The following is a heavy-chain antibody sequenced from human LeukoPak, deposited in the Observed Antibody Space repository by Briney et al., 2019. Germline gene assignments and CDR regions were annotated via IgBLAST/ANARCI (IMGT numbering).Heavy chain of an antibody. Sequence: SETLSLTCAVYGGSFSGYYWSWIRQPPGKGLEWIGEINHSGSTNYNPSPKSRVTISVDTSKNQFSLKLSSVTAADTAVYYCARMGYDFWSGSNNWFDPWGQGTLVTVSS. CDR3: ARMGYDFWSGSNNWFDP. J-gene: IGHJ5*02. V-gene: IGHV4-34*01. CDR2: INHSGST. CDR1: GGSFSGYY. D-gene: IGHD3-3*01.